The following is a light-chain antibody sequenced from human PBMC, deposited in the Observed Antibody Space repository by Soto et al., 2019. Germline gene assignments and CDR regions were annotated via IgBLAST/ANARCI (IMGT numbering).Light chain of an antibody. CDR3: PQNYSAPLT. CDR2: SAS. Sequence: DIQLTQSPSSLSASVGDRVTITCRVSQGITSYLIWYRQKRGKVSDLLFFSASNFQCGVPSPFSGSGSATDFTHTISSLRPQDVATYYGPQNYSAPLTFGGGTKVEIK. J-gene: IGKJ4*01. CDR1: QGITSY. V-gene: IGKV1-27*01.